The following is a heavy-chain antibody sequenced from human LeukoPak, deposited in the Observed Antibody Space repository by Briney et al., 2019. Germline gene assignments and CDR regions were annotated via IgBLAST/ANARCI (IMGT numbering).Heavy chain of an antibody. V-gene: IGHV3-48*01. D-gene: IGHD6-13*01. Sequence: PGGSLRLSCAASGFTFSSCSMNWVRQAPGKGLEWVSYISSSSSTIYYADSVKGRFTISRDNAKNSLYLQMNSLRAEDTAVYYCARDRDLQQLVGNYYYMDVWGKGTTVTVSS. CDR2: ISSSSSTI. CDR3: ARDRDLQQLVGNYYYMDV. J-gene: IGHJ6*03. CDR1: GFTFSSCS.